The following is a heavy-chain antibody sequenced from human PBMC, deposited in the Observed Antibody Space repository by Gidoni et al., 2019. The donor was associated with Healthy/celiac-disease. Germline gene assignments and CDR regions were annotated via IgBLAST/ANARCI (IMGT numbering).Heavy chain of an antibody. CDR2: IYHSGST. V-gene: IGHV4-4*02. J-gene: IGHJ4*02. Sequence: QVHLQESGPGLVKPSGPLSLTCAVSGGSTSSSNWWSWVRQPPGKGLEWIGEIYHSGSTNYNPSLKSRVTISVDKSKNQFSLKLSSVTAADTAVYYCRGTVVKRPRGTDYWGQGTLVTVSS. CDR1: GGSTSSSNW. D-gene: IGHD2-15*01. CDR3: RGTVVKRPRGTDY.